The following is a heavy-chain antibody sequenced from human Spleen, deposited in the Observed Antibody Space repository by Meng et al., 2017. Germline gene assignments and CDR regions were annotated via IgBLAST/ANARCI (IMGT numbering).Heavy chain of an antibody. J-gene: IGHJ4*02. Sequence: ASVKVSCKASGYTFTGYYMHWVRQAPGQGFEWMGWISDYNGNTNYAQNFQGRVTMTTDTSTSTVYMELSSLRSEDTAVYYCARELMVRGVIIDYWGQGTLVTVSS. V-gene: IGHV1-18*04. D-gene: IGHD3-10*01. CDR1: GYTFTGYY. CDR2: ISDYNGNT. CDR3: ARELMVRGVIIDY.